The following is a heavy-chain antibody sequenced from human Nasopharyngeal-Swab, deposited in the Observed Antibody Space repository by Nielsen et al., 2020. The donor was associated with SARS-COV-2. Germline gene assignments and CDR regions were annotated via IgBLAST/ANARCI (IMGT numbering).Heavy chain of an antibody. V-gene: IGHV4-39*07. Sequence: SETLSLTCSVSGGSMTSNNYYWGWIRQPPEKGLEWIGNIYYNGITYYNPSLKSRVTISLDTSKSQFSLKLTSVTAADTAVYYCARALKIFGAVVGSFDPWGQGTLVTVSS. CDR1: GGSMTSNNYY. J-gene: IGHJ5*02. D-gene: IGHD3-3*01. CDR3: ARALKIFGAVVGSFDP. CDR2: IYYNGIT.